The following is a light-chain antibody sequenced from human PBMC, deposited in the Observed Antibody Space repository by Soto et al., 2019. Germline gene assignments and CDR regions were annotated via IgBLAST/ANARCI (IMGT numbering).Light chain of an antibody. J-gene: IGKJ1*01. V-gene: IGKV3-15*01. CDR1: QSVSHN. CDR2: GAS. Sequence: EIVMTQSPATLSVSPGEGATLSCRASQSVSHNLAWYQQKPGQAPRLLIYGASTRATGIPTRFSGSGSGTEFTLTIASLQPDDFATYYCQQYETFSGTFGPGTKVEI. CDR3: QQYETFSGT.